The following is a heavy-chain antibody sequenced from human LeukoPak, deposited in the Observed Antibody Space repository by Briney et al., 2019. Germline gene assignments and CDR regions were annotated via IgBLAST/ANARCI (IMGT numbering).Heavy chain of an antibody. Sequence: SETLSLTCTVSGYSISSGYYWSWIRPPPGKGLEWIGYIYYSGSTNYNPSLKSRVTISVDTSKNQFSLKLSSVTAADTAVYYCARALYYYGSGKDAFDIWGQGTMVTVSS. CDR2: IYYSGST. D-gene: IGHD3-10*01. J-gene: IGHJ3*02. CDR3: ARALYYYGSGKDAFDI. V-gene: IGHV4-61*01. CDR1: GYSISSGYY.